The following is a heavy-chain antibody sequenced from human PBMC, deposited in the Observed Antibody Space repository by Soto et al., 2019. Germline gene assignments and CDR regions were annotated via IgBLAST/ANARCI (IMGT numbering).Heavy chain of an antibody. V-gene: IGHV4-39*01. J-gene: IGHJ3*02. Sequence: QLQLQESGPGLVKPSETLSLTCTVSGGSISSSSYYWGWIRQPPGKGLEWIGSIYYSGSTYYSPSPKMAVTISVATSKIESSPKLISVTAAYTAVDYCARLGALYYDDSGAFAIWGQGKMVTVSS. D-gene: IGHD3-22*01. CDR1: GGSISSSSYY. CDR3: ARLGALYYDDSGAFAI. CDR2: IYYSGST.